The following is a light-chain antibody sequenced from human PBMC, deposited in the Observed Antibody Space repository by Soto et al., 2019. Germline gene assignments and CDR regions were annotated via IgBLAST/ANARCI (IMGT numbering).Light chain of an antibody. CDR2: VVS. Sequence: QAVVTQPRSVSGSPGQSVTISCTGTSSDVGGYNYVSWYQQHPGKAPKLMIYVVSKWPSGVPDRFSGSKSGNTASLTISGLQAEDETDYYCCSYAGSYTVLFGGGTKLTVL. J-gene: IGLJ2*01. CDR3: CSYAGSYTVL. CDR1: SSDVGGYNY. V-gene: IGLV2-11*01.